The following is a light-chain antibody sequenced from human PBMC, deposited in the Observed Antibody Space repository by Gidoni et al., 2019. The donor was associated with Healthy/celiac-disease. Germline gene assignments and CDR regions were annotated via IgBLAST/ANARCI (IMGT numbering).Light chain of an antibody. V-gene: IGKV1-39*01. J-gene: IGKJ1*01. CDR1: HSISSC. CDR3: QQSDSTLT. CDR2: AAS. Sequence: DIQMTQSPSSLSASVGDRVTITCRASHSISSCLNWYQQKPGKAPKLRIYAASSLQSGVPSRFSVSGSGTDCTLTISSLQPEDFATYYCQQSDSTLTFGQETKVEIK.